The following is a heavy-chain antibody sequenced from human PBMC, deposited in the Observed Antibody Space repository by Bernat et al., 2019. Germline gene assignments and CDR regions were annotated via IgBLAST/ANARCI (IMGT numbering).Heavy chain of an antibody. D-gene: IGHD1-1*01. CDR1: RGSLSDSY. CDR3: ASVPLVCSDGTCYYYVDV. J-gene: IGHJ6*03. CDR2: IHDSGTT. V-gene: IGHV4-59*01. Sequence: QVLVQESGPGLVKPSETLSLTCAVSRGSLSDSYWAWIRQPPGKGLEWIAYIHDSGTTDYNPSLRSRVTISVDTPKKQFSLKLSPVIVADTAVYYCASVPLVCSDGTCYYYVDVWGKGTTVTVSS.